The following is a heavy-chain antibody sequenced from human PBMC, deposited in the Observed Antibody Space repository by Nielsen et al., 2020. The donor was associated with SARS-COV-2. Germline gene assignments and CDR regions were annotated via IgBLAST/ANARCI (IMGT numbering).Heavy chain of an antibody. D-gene: IGHD1-26*01. J-gene: IGHJ4*02. Sequence: GESLKISCATSGFSFSSSWMHWVRQAPGKGLEWVANIRQDGSEIHYVESVKGRFTISRDNAKNSLYLQMNSLRAEDTAVYYCARAVGSADSYWGQGTLVTVSS. CDR3: ARAVGSADSY. V-gene: IGHV3-7*01. CDR1: GFSFSSSW. CDR2: IRQDGSEI.